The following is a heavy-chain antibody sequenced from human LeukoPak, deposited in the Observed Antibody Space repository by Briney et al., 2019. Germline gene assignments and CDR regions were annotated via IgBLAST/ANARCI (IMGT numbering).Heavy chain of an antibody. CDR3: AKEIYDFWSGYLFDY. J-gene: IGHJ4*02. CDR1: GFTFSRYA. CDR2: ISGSGGST. D-gene: IGHD3-3*01. V-gene: IGHV3-23*01. Sequence: PGGSLRLSCAASGFTFSRYAMSWVRQAPGKGLEWVSAISGSGGSTYYADSVKGRFTISRDNSKNTLYLQMNSLRAEDTAVYYCAKEIYDFWSGYLFDYWGQGTLVTVSS.